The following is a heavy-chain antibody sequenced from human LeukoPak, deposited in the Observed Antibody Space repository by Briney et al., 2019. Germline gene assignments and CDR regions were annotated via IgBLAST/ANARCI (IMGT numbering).Heavy chain of an antibody. V-gene: IGHV4-30-2*01. D-gene: IGHD2-21*01. CDR3: ARWVKTYFDY. Sequence: ASETLSLTCAVSGGSISSGGYSWSWIRQPPGEDLEWIGYIYYTGTTYYNPSLKSRVTISLDRSKNQFSLNLNSVTAADTAVYCCARWVKTYFDYWGLGALVTVSS. J-gene: IGHJ4*02. CDR1: GGSISSGGYS. CDR2: IYYTGTT.